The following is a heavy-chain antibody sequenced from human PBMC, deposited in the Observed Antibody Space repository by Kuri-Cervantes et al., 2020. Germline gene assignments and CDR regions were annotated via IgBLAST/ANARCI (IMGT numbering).Heavy chain of an antibody. V-gene: IGHV3-15*01. J-gene: IGHJ3*02. CDR3: ARDRWTHDYGDYDAFDI. CDR2: IKSKTDGGTT. CDR1: GFTFSNAW. D-gene: IGHD4-17*01. Sequence: GGSLRLSCAASGFTFSNAWMSWVRQAPGKGLEWVGRIKSKTDGGTTDYAAPVKGRFTISRDDSKNTLYLQMNSLKTEDTAVYYCARDRWTHDYGDYDAFDIWGHGTMVTVSS.